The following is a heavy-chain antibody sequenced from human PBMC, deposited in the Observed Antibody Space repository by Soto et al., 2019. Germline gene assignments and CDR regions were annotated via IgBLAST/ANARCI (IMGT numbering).Heavy chain of an antibody. CDR1: GYIFVNYG. CDR3: GMVDNYVTPTPQDV. Sequence: QVQLVQSGDEVKKPGASVKVSCKASGYIFVNYGIAWVRQAPGQGLEWMGWISPYTGNTHSATKVQGRLTMTTDTSTSTAYMDLGSLTSHDTAVYYWGMVDNYVTPTPQDVWGQGTTVTVSS. CDR2: ISPYTGNT. V-gene: IGHV1-18*01. D-gene: IGHD3-16*01. J-gene: IGHJ6*02.